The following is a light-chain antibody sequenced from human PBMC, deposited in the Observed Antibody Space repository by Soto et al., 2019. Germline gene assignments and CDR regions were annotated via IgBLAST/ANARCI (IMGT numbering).Light chain of an antibody. CDR2: AAS. Sequence: DIQLTQSPSFLSASVGDRVTITCRASQGSTNYLAWYQQKPGKAPNLLIYAASTLQGRVPSRFSDSESGADCAPTICRLQPEEFATYACQQLTSSPLTFGGGTKVEIK. CDR1: QGSTNY. J-gene: IGKJ4*01. V-gene: IGKV1-9*01. CDR3: QQLTSSPLT.